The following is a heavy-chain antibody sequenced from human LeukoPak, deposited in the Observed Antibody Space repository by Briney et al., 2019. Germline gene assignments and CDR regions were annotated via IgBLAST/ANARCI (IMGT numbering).Heavy chain of an antibody. Sequence: PGGSLRLSCAASGFTFGSYAMTWVRQAPGKGLEWVSDISGSGGRIYYADSVKGRFTISRDNAKNSLYLQMNSLRAEDTAVYYCARIYDNSGYYDYWGQGTLVTVSS. J-gene: IGHJ4*02. V-gene: IGHV3-23*01. D-gene: IGHD3-22*01. CDR3: ARIYDNSGYYDY. CDR1: GFTFGSYA. CDR2: ISGSGGRI.